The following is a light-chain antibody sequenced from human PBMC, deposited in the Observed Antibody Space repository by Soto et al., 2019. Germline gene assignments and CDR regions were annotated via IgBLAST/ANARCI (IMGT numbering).Light chain of an antibody. CDR3: QRYYNAPFT. CDR1: QGIKNY. Sequence: DIQVTQYPSSLSASVGDRVTITCRASQGIKNYLAWYQQKPGEIPKLLIYAASTLESGIPPRFSGSGSGTDFTLTINNLQPEDVATYYCQRYYNAPFTFGGGTQVEIK. CDR2: AAS. J-gene: IGKJ4*01. V-gene: IGKV1-27*01.